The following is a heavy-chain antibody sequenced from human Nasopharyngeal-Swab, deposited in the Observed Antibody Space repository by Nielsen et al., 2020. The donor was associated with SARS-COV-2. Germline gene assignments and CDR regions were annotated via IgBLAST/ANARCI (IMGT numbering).Heavy chain of an antibody. V-gene: IGHV1-18*01. D-gene: IGHD3-3*01. Sequence: ASVKVSCKASGYAFTRFGINWVRQAPGQGLEWMGWISGYNDKSAYAQKFQGRVTMTIDTSTSTTYMELRNLRSDETAVYYCARGVGFLEWSADNWLDPWGQGTPVTVSS. CDR3: ARGVGFLEWSADNWLDP. CDR1: GYAFTRFG. J-gene: IGHJ5*02. CDR2: ISGYNDKS.